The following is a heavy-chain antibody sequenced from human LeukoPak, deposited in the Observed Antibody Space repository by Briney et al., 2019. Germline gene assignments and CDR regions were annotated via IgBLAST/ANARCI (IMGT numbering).Heavy chain of an antibody. CDR1: GDSISSTNYY. D-gene: IGHD2-8*01. V-gene: IGHV4-61*02. CDR3: ARQAKWMLNWFDP. CDR2: MYTTGST. J-gene: IGHJ5*02. Sequence: SETLSLTCTVSGDSISSTNYYWSRIRQPAGKGLEWIGRMYTTGSTYYNPSLKSRVTISIDTSKDQVSLKLSSVTAADTAVYYCARQAKWMLNWFDPWGQGTLVTVSS.